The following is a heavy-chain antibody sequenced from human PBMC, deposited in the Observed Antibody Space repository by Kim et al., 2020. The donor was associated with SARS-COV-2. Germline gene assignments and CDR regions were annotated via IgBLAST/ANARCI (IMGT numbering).Heavy chain of an antibody. CDR1: GYTFTTSG. Sequence: ASVKVSCKTSGYTFTTSGVSWVRQAPGLGLEWEGWISAHNGDTHYAQKFQDRLTMTTDTSTSTAYMELRSLRSDDTAIYYCAKDYAYNVEVWVQGTTVTV. J-gene: IGHJ6*02. CDR3: AKDYAYNVEV. CDR2: ISAHNGDT. D-gene: IGHD1-1*01. V-gene: IGHV1-18*01.